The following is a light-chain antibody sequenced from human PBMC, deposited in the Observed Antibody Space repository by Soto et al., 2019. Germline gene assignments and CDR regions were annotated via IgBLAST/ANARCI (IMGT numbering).Light chain of an antibody. CDR1: SSDVGAYNF. J-gene: IGLJ1*01. V-gene: IGLV2-14*03. Sequence: QSVLTQPASVSGSPGQSITISCTGTSSDVGAYNFVSWHQQHPCKAPKLMIYNVYDRPSGISYRFSGSKSGNTASLTISGLQGEDEADYDCSAYTVSRTYGFGTVTKLTVL. CDR3: SAYTVSRTYG. CDR2: NVY.